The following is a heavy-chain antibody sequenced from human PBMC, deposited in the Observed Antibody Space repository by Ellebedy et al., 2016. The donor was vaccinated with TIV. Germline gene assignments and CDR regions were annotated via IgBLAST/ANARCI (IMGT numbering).Heavy chain of an antibody. CDR2: IYHSGST. CDR3: ARTDLRYGMDV. D-gene: IGHD3-16*01. Sequence: SETLSLXXTVSGYSIRSGYYWGWIRQPPGKGLDWIGNIYHSGSTYYNPSLRSRVTLSLDRSKNQVSLELSSVIAADTAVYYCARTDLRYGMDVWGQGTTVTVSS. V-gene: IGHV4-38-2*02. CDR1: GYSIRSGYY. J-gene: IGHJ6*02.